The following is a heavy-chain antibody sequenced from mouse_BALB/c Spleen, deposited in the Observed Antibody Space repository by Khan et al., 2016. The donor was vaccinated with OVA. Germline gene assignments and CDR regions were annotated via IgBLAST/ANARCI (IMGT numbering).Heavy chain of an antibody. D-gene: IGHD2-1*01. CDR2: ISGTGIST. CDR1: GFAFSSYD. CDR3: ARPSYYGNPWFTY. V-gene: IGHV5-9*02. Sequence: EVQLVESGGGLVKPGGSLKLSCAPSGFAFSSYDMSWVRQTPEKRLEWVATISGTGISTYYPDSVKGRFTIYRDNARNTLYLQMSSLRSEDTALYYCARPSYYGNPWFTYWGQGTLVTVSA. J-gene: IGHJ3*01.